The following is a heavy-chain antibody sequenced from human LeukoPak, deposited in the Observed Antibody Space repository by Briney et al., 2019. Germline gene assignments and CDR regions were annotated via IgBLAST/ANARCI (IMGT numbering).Heavy chain of an antibody. CDR1: GGSISSYY. J-gene: IGHJ5*02. CDR3: ARGRSGWFDP. CDR2: IYYSGST. V-gene: IGHV4-59*01. Sequence: KPSETLSLTCTVSGGSISSYYWSWIRQPPGKGLEWIGYIYYSGSTNYNPSLKSRVTISVDTSKNQFSLKLSSVTAADTAVYYCARGRSGWFDPWGQGTLVTVSS.